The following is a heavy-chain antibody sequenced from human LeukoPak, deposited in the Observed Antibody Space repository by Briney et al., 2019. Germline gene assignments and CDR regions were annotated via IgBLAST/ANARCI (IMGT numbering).Heavy chain of an antibody. Sequence: GESLRLSCAASGFTFSCYWMSWVRQAPGQGLEWVATIKQDGSETYYVDSVKGRFTISRDNAKNSLHLQMNSLRAEDAAVFYCARMDYYTSGTYTYPNFDYWGQGTLVTVSS. V-gene: IGHV3-7*03. J-gene: IGHJ4*02. CDR1: GFTFSCYW. CDR2: IKQDGSET. CDR3: ARMDYYTSGTYTYPNFDY. D-gene: IGHD3-10*01.